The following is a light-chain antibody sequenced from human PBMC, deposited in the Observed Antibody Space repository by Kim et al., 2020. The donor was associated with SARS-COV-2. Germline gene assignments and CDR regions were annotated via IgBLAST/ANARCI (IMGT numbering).Light chain of an antibody. CDR1: ISDVGSYNL. Sequence: SALTQPASVSGSPGQSITSACTGTISDVGSYNLVSWYQQHPGKAPKLMIYEGSKRPSGVSNRFSGSKSGNTASLTISGVQAEDEADYYCCSYAGSSTYVIGTGTKVT. CDR3: CSYAGSSTYV. V-gene: IGLV2-23*01. J-gene: IGLJ1*01. CDR2: EGS.